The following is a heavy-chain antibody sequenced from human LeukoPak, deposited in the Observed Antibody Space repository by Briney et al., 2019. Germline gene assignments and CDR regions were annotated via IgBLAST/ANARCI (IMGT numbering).Heavy chain of an antibody. Sequence: SETLSLTCAVYGGSFSGYYWSWIRQPPGKGLEWIGYIYYSGSTNYNPSLKSRVTISVDTSKNQFSLKLSSVTAADTAVYYCARAGEGGNYGMDVWGQGTTVTVSS. CDR2: IYYSGST. J-gene: IGHJ6*02. V-gene: IGHV4-59*01. D-gene: IGHD3-10*01. CDR3: ARAGEGGNYGMDV. CDR1: GGSFSGYY.